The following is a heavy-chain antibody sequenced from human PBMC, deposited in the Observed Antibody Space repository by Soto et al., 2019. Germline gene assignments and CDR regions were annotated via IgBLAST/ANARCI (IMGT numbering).Heavy chain of an antibody. D-gene: IGHD6-13*01. CDR1: GGSTSGRNG. V-gene: IGHV4-4*02. J-gene: IGHJ4*02. CDR2: IYHSGST. Sequence: QVQLQESGPGLVKPSGTLSLTCAVSGGSTSGRNGWGWVRRPPGTGLGWIGEIYHSGSTTYNPPLKSRVTISVDKSKNQFSLKLSSVTAADTAVYYCARDLGMVRSSSSDYWGQGTLVTVSS. CDR3: ARDLGMVRSSSSDY.